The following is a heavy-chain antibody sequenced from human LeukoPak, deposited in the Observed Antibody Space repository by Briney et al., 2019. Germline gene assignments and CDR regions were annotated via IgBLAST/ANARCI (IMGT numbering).Heavy chain of an antibody. D-gene: IGHD3-10*01. CDR3: AREEVSVISDTCCSGLGY. J-gene: IGHJ4*02. CDR1: GYTFTGFY. CDR2: INPNSGGT. Sequence: GASLKVSCKASGYTFTGFYMHWVRQAPGQGLEWMGWINPNSGGTNYAQKFQGRVTMTRDTSINTAYMELSSLRSDDTAVYYCAREEVSVISDTCCSGLGYWGQGTLVTVSS. V-gene: IGHV1-2*02.